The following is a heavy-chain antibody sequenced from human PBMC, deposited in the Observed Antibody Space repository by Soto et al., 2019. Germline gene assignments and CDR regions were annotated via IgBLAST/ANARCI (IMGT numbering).Heavy chain of an antibody. CDR3: ARDVGYGLIDG. Sequence: QVQLVQSGGEVKKPGASVKVSCKASGYTFTSYGISWVRQAPGQGLEWMGWINAYNGNTNYAQKGQGRVTMSTDTSTRTDYMELRSLRSDDTAVYYCARDVGYGLIDGWGQGTLVTVSS. J-gene: IGHJ4*02. V-gene: IGHV1-18*01. CDR1: GYTFTSYG. CDR2: INAYNGNT. D-gene: IGHD5-18*01.